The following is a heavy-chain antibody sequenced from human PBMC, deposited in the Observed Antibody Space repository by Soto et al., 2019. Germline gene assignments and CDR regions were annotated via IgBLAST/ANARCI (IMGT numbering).Heavy chain of an antibody. D-gene: IGHD1-1*01. CDR2: IIPIFGTA. CDR3: ASMLDHYYFDY. CDR1: GGTFSSYA. J-gene: IGHJ4*02. V-gene: IGHV1-69*13. Sequence: EASVKVSCKASGGTFSSYAISWVRQAPGQGLEWMGGIIPIFGTADYAQKFQGRVTITADESTSTAYMELSSLRSEDTAVYYCASMLDHYYFDYWGPGTLVTVSS.